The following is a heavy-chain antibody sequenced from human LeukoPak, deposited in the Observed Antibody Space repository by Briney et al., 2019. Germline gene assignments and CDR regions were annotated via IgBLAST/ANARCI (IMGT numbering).Heavy chain of an antibody. CDR3: ARDRVTMVRGKGYYYGMDV. V-gene: IGHV4-59*01. CDR1: GGSISSYY. Sequence: SETLSLTCTVSGGSISSYYWSWIRQPPGKGLEWIGYIYYSGSTNYNPSLKSRVTISVDTSKNQFSLKLSSVTAADTAVYYCARDRVTMVRGKGYYYGMDVWGQGTTVTVSS. J-gene: IGHJ6*02. D-gene: IGHD3-10*01. CDR2: IYYSGST.